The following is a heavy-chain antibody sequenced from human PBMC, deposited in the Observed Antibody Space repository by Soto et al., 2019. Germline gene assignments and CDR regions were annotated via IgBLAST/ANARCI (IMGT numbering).Heavy chain of an antibody. Sequence: LRLSCAASGFNFHDYTIHWVRQSPGKGLEWVSFITWDGGSIYYADSVKGRFTISRDNSKNSLTLEMNSLRSEDSGVYYCAKGGFGGYGMDVWGQGTTVTVSS. D-gene: IGHD3-16*01. CDR2: ITWDGGSI. CDR3: AKGGFGGYGMDV. V-gene: IGHV3-43*01. CDR1: GFNFHDYT. J-gene: IGHJ6*02.